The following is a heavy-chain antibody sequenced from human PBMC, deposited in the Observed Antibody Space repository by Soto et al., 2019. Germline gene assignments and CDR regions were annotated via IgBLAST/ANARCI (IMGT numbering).Heavy chain of an antibody. Sequence: QVQLQESGPGLVKPSETLSLTCTVSGGSISSGDYYWSWIRQPPGKGLEWIGYIYYSGSTYYNPSLNSRVTMSVDTSKHQFALKLSSVTAADTAVYYCARRRGYDWDWYFDLWGRGTLVTVSS. J-gene: IGHJ2*01. CDR2: IYYSGST. CDR1: GGSISSGDYY. CDR3: ARRRGYDWDWYFDL. D-gene: IGHD5-12*01. V-gene: IGHV4-30-4*01.